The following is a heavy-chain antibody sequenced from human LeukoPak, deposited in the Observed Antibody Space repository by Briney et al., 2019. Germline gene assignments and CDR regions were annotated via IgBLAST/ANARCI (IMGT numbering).Heavy chain of an antibody. D-gene: IGHD6-19*01. Sequence: GSSLRLSCAASGFTLSSSAAMPWVRQAPGKGLEWVAAVSPDGNSKYFADSVKGRFTISTDISKNALYLEMNSLRLEDTAVYYCARGTYSSGRCDVFDIWGQGTMVTVCS. J-gene: IGHJ3*02. CDR3: ARGTYSSGRCDVFDI. V-gene: IGHV3-30-3*01. CDR2: VSPDGNSK. CDR1: GFTLSSSA.